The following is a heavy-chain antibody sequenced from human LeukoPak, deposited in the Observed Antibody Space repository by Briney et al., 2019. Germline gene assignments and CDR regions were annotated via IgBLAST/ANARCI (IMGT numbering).Heavy chain of an antibody. Sequence: ASVKVSCKASGYTFTGYYMHWVRQAPGQGLEWMGWINPNSGGTNYARKFQGRVTMTRDTSISTAYMELSRLRSDDTAVYYCARPHGGGNRFDYWGQGTLVTVSS. CDR1: GYTFTGYY. J-gene: IGHJ4*02. CDR2: INPNSGGT. CDR3: ARPHGGGNRFDY. V-gene: IGHV1-2*02. D-gene: IGHD4-23*01.